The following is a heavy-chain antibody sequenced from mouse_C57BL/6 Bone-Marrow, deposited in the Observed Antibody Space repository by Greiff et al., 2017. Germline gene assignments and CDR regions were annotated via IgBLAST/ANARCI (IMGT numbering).Heavy chain of an antibody. Sequence: EVQVVESGPELVKPGASVKIPCKASGYTFTDYNMAWVKQSHGKSLEWIGDINPNNGGTIYNQKFKGKATLTVAKSSSKAYMELRSRTSEDTAVYYCARRGGEAWFAYWGQGTLVTVSA. J-gene: IGHJ3*01. CDR2: INPNNGGT. V-gene: IGHV1-18*01. CDR3: ARRGGEAWFAY. CDR1: GYTFTDYN.